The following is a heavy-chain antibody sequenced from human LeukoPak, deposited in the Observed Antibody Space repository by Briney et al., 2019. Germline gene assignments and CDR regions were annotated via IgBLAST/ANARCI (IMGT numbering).Heavy chain of an antibody. D-gene: IGHD3-22*01. J-gene: IGHJ3*01. V-gene: IGHV4-61*05. CDR3: VRGASTSYYDSSGYYRQTETFDV. Sequence: SETLSLTCTVSGGSISSSSYYWGWIRKSPGKGLEWVGFVYYSGRTKYNPSLKSRVTISIDTSKNQVSLKLRSVTAADTAMYFCVRGASTSYYDSSGYYRQTETFDVWGQGTMVTVSS. CDR1: GGSISSSSYY. CDR2: VYYSGRT.